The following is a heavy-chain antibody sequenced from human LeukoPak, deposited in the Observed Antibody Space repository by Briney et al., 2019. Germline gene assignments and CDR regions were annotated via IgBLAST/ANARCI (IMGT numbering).Heavy chain of an antibody. Sequence: GGSLRLSCAASGFTFSSYGMHWVRQAPGKGLEWVSSISSSSSYIYYADSVKGRFTISRDNAKNSLYLQMNSLRAEDTAVYYCARDPYYYDSSGYLAAEGHAFDIWGQGTMVTVSS. CDR1: GFTFSSYG. CDR2: ISSSSSYI. D-gene: IGHD3-22*01. V-gene: IGHV3-21*01. CDR3: ARDPYYYDSSGYLAAEGHAFDI. J-gene: IGHJ3*02.